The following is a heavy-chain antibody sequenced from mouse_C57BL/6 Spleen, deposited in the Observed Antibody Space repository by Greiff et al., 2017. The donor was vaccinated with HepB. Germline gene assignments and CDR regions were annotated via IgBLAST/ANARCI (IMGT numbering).Heavy chain of an antibody. J-gene: IGHJ4*01. V-gene: IGHV1-15*01. CDR3: TRFHGRYAMDY. CDR2: IDPETGGT. CDR1: GYTFTDYE. Sequence: VQLQQSGAELVRPGASVTLSCKASGYTFTDYEMHWVKQTPVHGLEWIGAIDPETGGTAYNQKFKGKAILTADKSSSTAYMELRSLTSEDSAVYYCTRFHGRYAMDYWGQGTSVTVSS.